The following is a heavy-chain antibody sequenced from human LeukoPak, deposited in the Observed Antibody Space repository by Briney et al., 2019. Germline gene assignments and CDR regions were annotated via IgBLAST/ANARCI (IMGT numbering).Heavy chain of an antibody. Sequence: GASVKVSCKASGGTFSSYAINWVRQAPGQGLEWMGRIIPILGIANYAQKFQGRVTITADKSTSTGYMELSSLRSEDTAVYYCARSWSLSLDAFDIWGQGTMVTVSS. CDR3: ARSWSLSLDAFDI. CDR1: GGTFSSYA. D-gene: IGHD6-13*01. V-gene: IGHV1-69*04. J-gene: IGHJ3*02. CDR2: IIPILGIA.